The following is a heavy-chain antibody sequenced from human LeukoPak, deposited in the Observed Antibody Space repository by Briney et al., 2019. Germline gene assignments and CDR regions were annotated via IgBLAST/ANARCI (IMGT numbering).Heavy chain of an antibody. CDR2: IGSSSSTI. CDR1: GFTFSSYS. Sequence: PGGSLRLSCAASGFTFSSYSMTWVRQAPGKGLEWVSYIGSSSSTIYYADSVKGRFTISRDNAKNSLYLQMNSLRAEDTAVYYCARDDQVVVAATGFDYWGQGTLVTVSS. CDR3: ARDDQVVVAATGFDY. D-gene: IGHD2-15*01. J-gene: IGHJ4*02. V-gene: IGHV3-48*01.